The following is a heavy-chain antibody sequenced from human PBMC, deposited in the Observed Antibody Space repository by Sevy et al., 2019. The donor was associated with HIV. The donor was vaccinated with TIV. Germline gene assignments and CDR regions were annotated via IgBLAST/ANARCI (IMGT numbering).Heavy chain of an antibody. J-gene: IGHJ2*01. D-gene: IGHD3-22*01. CDR3: ARDTGYYYDSSGYYSRRWYFDL. V-gene: IGHV4-61*01. Sequence: SETLSLTCTVSGGSVSSGSYYWSWIRQPPGKGLEWIGYIYYSGSTNYNPSLKSRVTISVETSKNQFSLKLSSVTAADTAVYYWARDTGYYYDSSGYYSRRWYFDLWGRGTLVTVSS. CDR2: IYYSGST. CDR1: GGSVSSGSYY.